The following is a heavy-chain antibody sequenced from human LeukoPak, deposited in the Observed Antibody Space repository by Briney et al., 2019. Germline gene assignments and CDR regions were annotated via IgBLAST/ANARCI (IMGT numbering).Heavy chain of an antibody. CDR3: ARGPSDYGDQLGY. V-gene: IGHV4-34*01. Sequence: SETLSLTCAVYGGSFSGYYWSWIRQPPGKGLEWIGEINHSGSTNYNPSLKSRVTISVDTSKNQFSLKLSSVTAADTAVCYCARGPSDYGDQLGYWGQGTLVTVSS. J-gene: IGHJ4*02. D-gene: IGHD4-17*01. CDR1: GGSFSGYY. CDR2: INHSGST.